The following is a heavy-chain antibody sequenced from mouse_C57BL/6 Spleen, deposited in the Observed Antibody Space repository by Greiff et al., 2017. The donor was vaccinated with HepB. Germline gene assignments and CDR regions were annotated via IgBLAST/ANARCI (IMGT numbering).Heavy chain of an antibody. Sequence: QVQLKESGPELVKPGASVKISCKASGYAFSSSWMNWVKQRPGKGLEWIGRIYPGDGDTNYNGKFKGKATLTADKSSSTAYMQLSSLTSEDSAVYFCARDWYDYYFDYWGQGTTLTVSS. CDR3: ARDWYDYYFDY. V-gene: IGHV1-82*01. D-gene: IGHD2-4*01. J-gene: IGHJ2*01. CDR1: GYAFSSSW. CDR2: IYPGDGDT.